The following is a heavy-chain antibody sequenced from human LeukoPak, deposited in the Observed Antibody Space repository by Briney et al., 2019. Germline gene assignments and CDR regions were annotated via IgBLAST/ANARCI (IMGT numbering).Heavy chain of an antibody. CDR3: AREGYYDSSGMYYFDY. Sequence: APVKVSCKASGYTFTSYGISWVRQAPGQGLERMGWISAYDGNTNYAQKLQGRVTMATDTSTSTAYMELRSLRSDDTAVYYCAREGYYDSSGMYYFDYWGQGTLVTVSS. D-gene: IGHD3-22*01. CDR2: ISAYDGNT. CDR1: GYTFTSYG. J-gene: IGHJ4*02. V-gene: IGHV1-18*01.